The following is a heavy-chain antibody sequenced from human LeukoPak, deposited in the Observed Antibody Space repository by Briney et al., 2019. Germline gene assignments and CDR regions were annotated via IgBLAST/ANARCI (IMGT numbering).Heavy chain of an antibody. Sequence: GASVKVSCKASGGTFSSYAISWVRQAPGQGLEWMGGIITIFGTANYAQKFQGRVTLTANEYTSTAYMELSSLGSDDTAVYYCATAYCGGDCYSYLDYWGQGTLVTVSS. D-gene: IGHD2-21*02. CDR1: GGTFSSYA. CDR3: ATAYCGGDCYSYLDY. CDR2: IITIFGTA. V-gene: IGHV1-69*13. J-gene: IGHJ4*02.